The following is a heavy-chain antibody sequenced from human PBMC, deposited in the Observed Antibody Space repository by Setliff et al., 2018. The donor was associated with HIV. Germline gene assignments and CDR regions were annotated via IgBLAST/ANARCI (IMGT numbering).Heavy chain of an antibody. CDR2: INTQAGSP. V-gene: IGHV7-4-1*02. CDR3: ARALYGEYGGDLNWLDP. J-gene: IGHJ5*02. D-gene: IGHD4-17*01. CDR1: GYSFINYA. Sequence: ASVKVSCKASGYSFINYAMNWVRQAPGQGLEWMGWINTQAGSPTYAQAFTGRFVFSVDTSVTTAYLQISGPKADDTAVYYCARALYGEYGGDLNWLDPWGQGTLVTVSS.